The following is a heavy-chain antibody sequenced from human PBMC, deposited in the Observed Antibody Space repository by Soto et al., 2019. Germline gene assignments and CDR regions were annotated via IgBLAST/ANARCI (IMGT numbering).Heavy chain of an antibody. CDR2: IYYSGST. CDR1: GGSISSSICY. J-gene: IGHJ3*02. CDR3: AGPEDTAMLDAFDI. V-gene: IGHV4-39*01. Sequence: PSETMSVTCTVAGGSISSSICYWGWIRQPPGKGLEWIGSIYYSGSTYYNPSLKSRVTISVDTSKNQFSLKLSSVTAADTAVYHCAGPEDTAMLDAFDIWGQGTMVTVSS. D-gene: IGHD5-18*01.